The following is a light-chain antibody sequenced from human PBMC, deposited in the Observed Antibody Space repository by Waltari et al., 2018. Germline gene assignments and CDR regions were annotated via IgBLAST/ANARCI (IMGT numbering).Light chain of an antibody. CDR1: QSITTY. CDR2: AAS. Sequence: DIQMNQPPSSLSASVRDRVTITCRASQSITTYLNWYQQKPGKAPNLLIYAASSLQSGVPSRFSGSGSGTDFTLTISSLEPEDFATYYCQQSYGTPITFGQGTRLEIK. V-gene: IGKV1-39*01. CDR3: QQSYGTPIT. J-gene: IGKJ5*01.